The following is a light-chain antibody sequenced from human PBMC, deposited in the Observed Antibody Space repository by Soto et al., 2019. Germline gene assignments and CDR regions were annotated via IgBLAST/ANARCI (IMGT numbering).Light chain of an antibody. J-gene: IGKJ1*01. CDR2: DAS. CDR1: QGIGLK. V-gene: IGKV3-15*01. CDR3: QHYNDWPT. Sequence: EIVMTQSPATLSVSPGERVTLSCRASQGIGLKLAWYQHKPGQAPRLLFYDASTRATGLTDRFSGSGAGTRFTLSISSVQSEAFAIYYCQHYNDWPTCGQGTKVEIK.